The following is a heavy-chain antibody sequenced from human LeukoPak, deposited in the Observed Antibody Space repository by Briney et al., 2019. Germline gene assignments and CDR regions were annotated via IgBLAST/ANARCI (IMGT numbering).Heavy chain of an antibody. CDR3: ARTTGYYDFWRVYYYYGMDV. Sequence: ASVKVSCKASGYTFTSYYMHWVRQAPGQGLEWMGLINPSGGSTSYAQKFQGRVTMTRDTSTSTVYMELSSLRSEDTAVYYCARTTGYYDFWRVYYYYGMDVWGQGTTVTVSS. D-gene: IGHD3-3*01. V-gene: IGHV1-46*01. CDR2: INPSGGST. CDR1: GYTFTSYY. J-gene: IGHJ6*02.